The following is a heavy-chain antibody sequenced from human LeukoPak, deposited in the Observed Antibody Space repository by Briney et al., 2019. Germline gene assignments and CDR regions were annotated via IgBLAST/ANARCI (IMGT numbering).Heavy chain of an antibody. CDR3: AGIAAARGYYYGMDV. D-gene: IGHD6-13*01. CDR2: ISSSSSTI. J-gene: IGHJ6*02. Sequence: HTGGSLRLSCAASGFTFSSYSMNWVRQAPGKGLEWVSYISSSSSTIYYADSVKGRFTISRDNAKNSLYLQMNSLRAEDTAVYYCAGIAAARGYYYGMDVWGQGTTVTVSS. V-gene: IGHV3-48*04. CDR1: GFTFSSYS.